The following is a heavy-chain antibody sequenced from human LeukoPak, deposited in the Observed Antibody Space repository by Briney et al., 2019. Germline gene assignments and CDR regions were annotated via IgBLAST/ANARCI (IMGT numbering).Heavy chain of an antibody. J-gene: IGHJ3*02. CDR1: GFTFSSYW. Sequence: PGGSLRLSCVASGFTFSSYWMTWVRQAPGKGLEWVANIKTDGSQIYYVDSVKGRFTISRDNAKNSLYLQMNSLRAEDTALYHCARASSSGYLVGAFDIWGQGTMVTVSS. D-gene: IGHD3-22*01. V-gene: IGHV3-7*03. CDR3: ARASSSGYLVGAFDI. CDR2: IKTDGSQI.